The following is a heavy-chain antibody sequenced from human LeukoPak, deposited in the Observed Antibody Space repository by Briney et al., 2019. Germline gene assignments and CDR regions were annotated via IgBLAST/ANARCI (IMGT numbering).Heavy chain of an antibody. CDR2: ITFTSSTI. V-gene: IGHV3-48*01. J-gene: IGHJ4*02. CDR1: GFTFSSYS. Sequence: GGSLRLSCAASGFTFSSYSMTWVRQAPGKGLEWVSYITFTSSTIHYADSVKGRFPISRDNAKSSLYLQMNSLRADDTAVYYCARDRLHYGEYEKTLDYWGQGTLVTVSS. D-gene: IGHD4-17*01. CDR3: ARDRLHYGEYEKTLDY.